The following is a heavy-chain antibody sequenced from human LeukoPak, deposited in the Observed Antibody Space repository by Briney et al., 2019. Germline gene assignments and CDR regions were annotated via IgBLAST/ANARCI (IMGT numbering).Heavy chain of an antibody. CDR2: INGDGSDI. CDR3: VRTSEGGYFDY. V-gene: IGHV3-74*01. Sequence: QPGAPPLLCCAVSGFPFSNYWMHWVREAPGKALVRVSRINGDGSDITYADPVKGRFTMSRDNPKNTLYLQMTRRRAEDTAVYYCVRTSEGGYFDYWGQGAVVTVSS. CDR1: GFPFSNYW. J-gene: IGHJ4*02. D-gene: IGHD1-14*01.